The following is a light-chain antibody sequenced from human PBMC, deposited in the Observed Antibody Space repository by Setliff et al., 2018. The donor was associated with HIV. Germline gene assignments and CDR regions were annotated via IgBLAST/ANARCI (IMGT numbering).Light chain of an antibody. J-gene: IGLJ1*01. V-gene: IGLV2-14*03. CDR3: SSYTSSSTYV. Sequence: QSALAQPASVSGSPGQSITISCTGTSSDVGGYHYVSWYQQHPGKAPKLMIYDVSNRPSGVSNRFSGSKSGTTASLTISGLQAEDEADYYCSSYTSSSTYVFGSGTKVT. CDR2: DVS. CDR1: SSDVGGYHY.